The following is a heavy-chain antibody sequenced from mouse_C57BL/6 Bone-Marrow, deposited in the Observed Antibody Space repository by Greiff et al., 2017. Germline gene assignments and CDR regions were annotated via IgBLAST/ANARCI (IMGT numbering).Heavy chain of an antibody. D-gene: IGHD1-1*01. CDR3: ARDYYGSSLSYWYVDV. Sequence: QVQLQQPGTELVKPGASVKLSCKASGYNFTSYWLHWVKQRPGQGLEWIGNINPSNGGTNYNEKFKSKSTLTVDKSSSTAYMQLSSLTSEDSAVYYCARDYYGSSLSYWYVDVWGTGTTVTVSS. J-gene: IGHJ1*03. V-gene: IGHV1-53*01. CDR2: INPSNGGT. CDR1: GYNFTSYW.